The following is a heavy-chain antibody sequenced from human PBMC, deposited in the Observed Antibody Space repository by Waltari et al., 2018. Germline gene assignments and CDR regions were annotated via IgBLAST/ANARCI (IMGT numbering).Heavy chain of an antibody. D-gene: IGHD3-10*01. CDR3: ARGFRGHDAFDI. J-gene: IGHJ3*02. V-gene: IGHV1-8*01. CDR1: GYTFTSSA. CDR2: MNPNSGYT. Sequence: QVQLVQSGAEVKRPGASVKLSCKASGYTFTSSAINWVRPATGQGLEWMGWMNPNSGYTAYAQNFQGRVTITRDTSIRTAYMELSSLTSEDTAVYYCARGFRGHDAFDIWGQGTMVTVSS.